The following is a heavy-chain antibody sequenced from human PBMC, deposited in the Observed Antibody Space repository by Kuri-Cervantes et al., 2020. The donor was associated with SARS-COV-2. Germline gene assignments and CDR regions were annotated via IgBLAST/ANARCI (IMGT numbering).Heavy chain of an antibody. CDR1: GDSVSSNSAA. CDR2: TYYRSKWYN. CDR3: ARQMICSITIFGVVITSDGFDP. J-gene: IGHJ5*02. D-gene: IGHD3-3*01. Sequence: SQTLSLTCAISGDSVSSNSAAWNWIRQSPSRGLEWLGRTYYRSKWYNDYAVSVKSRITINPDTSKNQFSLQLNSVTPEDTAVYDCARQMICSITIFGVVITSDGFDPWGQGTLVTVSS. V-gene: IGHV6-1*01.